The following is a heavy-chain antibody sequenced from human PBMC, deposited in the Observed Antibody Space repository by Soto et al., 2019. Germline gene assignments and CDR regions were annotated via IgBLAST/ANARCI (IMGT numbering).Heavy chain of an antibody. CDR3: ATDKSSGWFLGMVDY. CDR2: FDPEDGET. CDR1: GYTLTELS. Sequence: ASVKVSCKVSGYTLTELSMHWVRQAPGKGLEWMGGFDPEDGETIYAQKFQGRVTMTEDTSTDTAYMELSSLRSEDTAVYYCATDKSSGWFLGMVDYWGQGTLVTVSS. V-gene: IGHV1-24*01. D-gene: IGHD6-19*01. J-gene: IGHJ4*02.